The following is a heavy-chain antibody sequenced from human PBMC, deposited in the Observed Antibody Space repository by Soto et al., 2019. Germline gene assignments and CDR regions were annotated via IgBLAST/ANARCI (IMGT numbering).Heavy chain of an antibody. CDR3: ARGSTTEKVDS. Sequence: TSETLSLTCTVYGGSFSGDYWSWICQPPGKGLEWIGEINHSGSTNYNPSLKSRVTISADTSKNQFSLKLTSVTAADTAVYYCARGSTTEKVDSWGQGTLVTVS. CDR1: GGSFSGDY. J-gene: IGHJ4*02. CDR2: INHSGST. V-gene: IGHV4-34*01. D-gene: IGHD4-17*01.